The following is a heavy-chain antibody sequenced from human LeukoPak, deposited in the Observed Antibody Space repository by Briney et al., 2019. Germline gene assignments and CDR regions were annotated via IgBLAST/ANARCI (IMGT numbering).Heavy chain of an antibody. D-gene: IGHD4-17*01. V-gene: IGHV5-51*01. CDR2: IFPGDSDT. CDR3: AKYGDYYLDY. CDR1: GYTFTSYW. J-gene: IGHJ4*02. Sequence: GESLKISCKGSGYTFTSYWIGWVRQVPGKGLEWMGSIFPGDSDTRYSPSFQGQVTISADKSISTAYLQWSSLKASDTAMYYCAKYGDYYLDYWGQGTLVTVSS.